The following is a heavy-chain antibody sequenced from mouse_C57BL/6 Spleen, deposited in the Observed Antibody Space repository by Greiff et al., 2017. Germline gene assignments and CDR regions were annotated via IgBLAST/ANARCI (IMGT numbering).Heavy chain of an antibody. CDR3: ARGGRFAV. CDR2: LYPGSGST. J-gene: IGHJ1*03. Sequence: QVQLQQSGAELVKPGASVKMSCKASGYTFTSYGITWVKQRPGQGLEWIGELYPGSGSTYYNEKFKSKATLTVDTSSSTAYMQLSSLTSEDSAVYYCARGGRFAVWGTGTPVTVSS. V-gene: IGHV1-55*01. CDR1: GYTFTSYG.